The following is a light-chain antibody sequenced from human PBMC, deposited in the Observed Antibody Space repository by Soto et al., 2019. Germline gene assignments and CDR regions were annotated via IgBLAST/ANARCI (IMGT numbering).Light chain of an antibody. Sequence: EVELTQSPATLSLSPGEAATLSCRASQSVDKFLAWYQQRPGQPPRLLIFDSSNRAAGVPVRFSGSGSGTVFTLTIGSLEPEDSAVYYCQQYGSSPGTFGQGTKVDIK. CDR1: QSVDKF. CDR2: DSS. CDR3: QQYGSSPGT. V-gene: IGKV3-11*01. J-gene: IGKJ1*01.